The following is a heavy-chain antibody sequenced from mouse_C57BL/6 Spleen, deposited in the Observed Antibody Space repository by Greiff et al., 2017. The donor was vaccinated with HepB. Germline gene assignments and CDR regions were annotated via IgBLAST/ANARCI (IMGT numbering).Heavy chain of an antibody. CDR2: IHPNSGST. CDR1: GYTFTSYW. Sequence: QVQLQQSGAELVKPGASVKLSCKASGYTFTSYWMHWVKQRPGQGLEWIGMIHPNSGSTNYNEKFKSKATLTVDKSSSTAYMQLSSLTSEDSAVYYCAREGDYGSPFAYWGQGTLVTVSA. D-gene: IGHD1-1*01. V-gene: IGHV1-64*01. J-gene: IGHJ3*01. CDR3: AREGDYGSPFAY.